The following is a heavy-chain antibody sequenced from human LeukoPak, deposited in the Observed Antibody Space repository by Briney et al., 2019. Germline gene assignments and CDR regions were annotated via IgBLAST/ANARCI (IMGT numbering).Heavy chain of an antibody. Sequence: PGGSLRLACAASGFTFSSYAMNWVRQAPGKGLEWVSAISGSGDSTYYADSVRGRFTISRDNSKNTLYLQMNSLRAEDTAVYYCAREYCSSTSCYVWYAFDIWGQGTMVTVSS. CDR2: ISGSGDST. J-gene: IGHJ3*02. CDR3: AREYCSSTSCYVWYAFDI. D-gene: IGHD2-2*01. CDR1: GFTFSSYA. V-gene: IGHV3-23*01.